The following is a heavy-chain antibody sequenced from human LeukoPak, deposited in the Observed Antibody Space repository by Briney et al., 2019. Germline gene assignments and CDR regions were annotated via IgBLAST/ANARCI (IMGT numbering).Heavy chain of an antibody. CDR2: IHYSGDT. CDR1: GGSISSRNYY. D-gene: IGHD2-8*02. J-gene: IGHJ6*02. CDR3: ASNYWSYYYNAMDV. V-gene: IGHV4-30-4*01. Sequence: PSETLSLTCAVSGGSISSRNYYWSWIRQPPEKGLEWIGFIHYSGDTYYKPSLKSRLTISLDTSKNLFSLNVNSVTAADTAVYFCASNYWSYYYNAMDVWGQGTTVTVSS.